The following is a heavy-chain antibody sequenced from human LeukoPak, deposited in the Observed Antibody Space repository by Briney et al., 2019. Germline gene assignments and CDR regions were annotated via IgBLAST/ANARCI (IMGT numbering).Heavy chain of an antibody. CDR1: GGSFSGYY. CDR3: ARLRITGTTDY. CDR2: INHSGST. Sequence: PSDTLSLTCAVYGGSFSGYYWSWIREPPGKGLEWIGEINHSGSTNYNPSLKSRVTISVDTSKNLSSLKLSSVTAADTAVYYCARLRITGTTDYWGQGTLVTVSS. D-gene: IGHD1-7*01. J-gene: IGHJ4*02. V-gene: IGHV4-34*01.